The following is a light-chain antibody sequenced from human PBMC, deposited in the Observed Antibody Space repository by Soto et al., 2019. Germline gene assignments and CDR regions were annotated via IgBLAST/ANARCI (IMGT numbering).Light chain of an antibody. V-gene: IGKV1-39*01. CDR3: QQSYTSLFLT. CDR2: AAS. CDR1: QNVRTY. J-gene: IGKJ4*01. Sequence: DIQLTQSPSSLSASIGDRVTITCRAGQNVRTYLNWYQHKPGEAPKLLIYAASTLHSGVPSRFSANGSGTDFTLSISSLQPEDFATYICQQSYTSLFLTFGGGTKLEIK.